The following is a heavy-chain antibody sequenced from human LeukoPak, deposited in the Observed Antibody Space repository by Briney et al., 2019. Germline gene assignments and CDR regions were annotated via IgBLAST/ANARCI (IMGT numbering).Heavy chain of an antibody. V-gene: IGHV4-39*01. CDR3: ARAGVLYYYGSGKRGMDV. D-gene: IGHD3-10*01. CDR1: GGSISSSSYY. J-gene: IGHJ6*02. CDR2: INYSGST. Sequence: SETLSLTCTVSGGSISSSSYYWGWIRQPPGKGLEWIGNINYSGSTYYNPSLKSRVTISVDTSKNQFSLKLSSVTAADTAVYHCARAGVLYYYGSGKRGMDVWGQGTTVTVSS.